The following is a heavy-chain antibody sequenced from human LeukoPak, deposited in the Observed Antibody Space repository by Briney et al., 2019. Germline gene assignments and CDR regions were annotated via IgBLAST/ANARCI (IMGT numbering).Heavy chain of an antibody. V-gene: IGHV4-34*01. CDR2: INHSGST. Sequence: SETLSLTCAVYGGSFSGYYWSWIRQPPGKGLEWIGEINHSGSTNYNPSLKSRVTISVDTSKNQFSLKLSSVTAADTAVYYCARDLGSQMATISDWFDPWGQGTLVTVSS. CDR3: ARDLGSQMATISDWFDP. J-gene: IGHJ5*02. D-gene: IGHD5-24*01. CDR1: GGSFSGYY.